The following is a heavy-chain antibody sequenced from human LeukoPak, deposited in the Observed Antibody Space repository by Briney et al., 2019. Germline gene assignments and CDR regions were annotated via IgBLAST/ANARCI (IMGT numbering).Heavy chain of an antibody. CDR3: ARDYGHNDAFDI. CDR2: IYYSGST. J-gene: IGHJ3*02. CDR1: GGSISSSSYY. D-gene: IGHD3-16*01. Sequence: PSETLSLTCTVSGGSISSSSYYWGWIRQPPGKGLEWIGSIYYSGSTYYNPSLKSRVTISVDTSKSQFSLKLSSVTAADTAVYYCARDYGHNDAFDIWGQGTMVTVSS. V-gene: IGHV4-39*02.